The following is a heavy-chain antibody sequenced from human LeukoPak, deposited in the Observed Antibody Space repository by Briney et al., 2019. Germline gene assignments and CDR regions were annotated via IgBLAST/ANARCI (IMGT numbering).Heavy chain of an antibody. CDR2: IIPIFGTA. D-gene: IGHD2-21*02. CDR1: GGTFSSYA. J-gene: IGHJ5*02. Sequence: ASVKVSCKASGGTFSSYAISWVRQAPGQGLEWMGGIIPIFGTANYAQKFQGRVTITADESTSTAYMELSSLRSEDTAVYYCARALRHIVVVTADNWFDPWGQGTLVTVSS. V-gene: IGHV1-69*13. CDR3: ARALRHIVVVTADNWFDP.